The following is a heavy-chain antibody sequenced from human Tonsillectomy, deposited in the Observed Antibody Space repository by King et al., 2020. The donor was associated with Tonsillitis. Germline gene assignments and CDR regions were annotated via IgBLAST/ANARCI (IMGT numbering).Heavy chain of an antibody. CDR1: GGSFSGYY. V-gene: IGHV4-34*01. Sequence: VQLQQWGAGLLKPSETLSLTCAVYGGSFSGYYWSWIRQPPGKGLEWIGEINHSGSTNYNPSLKSRVTISVDTSKNQFSLTLRSVTAADTAVYYCARGGGWIFGFDYWGQGTLVTVSS. CDR2: INHSGST. D-gene: IGHD3-3*01. CDR3: ARGGGWIFGFDY. J-gene: IGHJ4*02.